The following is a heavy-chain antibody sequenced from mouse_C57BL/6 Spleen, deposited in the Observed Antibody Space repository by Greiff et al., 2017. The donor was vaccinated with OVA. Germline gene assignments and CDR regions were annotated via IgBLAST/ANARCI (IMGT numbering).Heavy chain of an antibody. D-gene: IGHD1-1*01. Sequence: QVQLQQSGPELVKPGASVKISCKASGYSFTSYYIHWVKQRPGQGLEWIGWIYPGSGNTKYNEKFKGKATLTADTSSSTAYMQLSSRTSEDSAVYYCARGDYGSSSYYAMDYWGQGTSVTVSS. CDR2: IYPGSGNT. V-gene: IGHV1-66*01. CDR3: ARGDYGSSSYYAMDY. J-gene: IGHJ4*01. CDR1: GYSFTSYY.